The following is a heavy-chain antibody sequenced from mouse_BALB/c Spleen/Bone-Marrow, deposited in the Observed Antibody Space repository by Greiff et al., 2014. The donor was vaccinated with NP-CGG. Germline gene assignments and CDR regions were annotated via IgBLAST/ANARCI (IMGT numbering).Heavy chain of an antibody. V-gene: IGHV3-1*02. CDR1: GYSITSGYI. CDR3: ARRGSIYDGYLDY. Sequence: VQLQQSGPDLVKPSQSLSLTCTVSGYSITSGYIWHWNRQLPRNKTGRVGYIQYSGGTNYNPSFKSQISITRDTSKNQFFLQLYSVTTEDTATYYCARRGSIYDGYLDYWGQGTTLTVSS. J-gene: IGHJ2*01. CDR2: IQYSGGT. D-gene: IGHD2-3*01.